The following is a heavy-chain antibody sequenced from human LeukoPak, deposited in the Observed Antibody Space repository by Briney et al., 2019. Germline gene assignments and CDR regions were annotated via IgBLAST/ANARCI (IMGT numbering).Heavy chain of an antibody. CDR3: ASSGDLPGVLVY. CDR2: ISYDGSNK. V-gene: IGHV3-30-3*01. D-gene: IGHD4-17*01. CDR1: GFTFSSYA. J-gene: IGHJ4*02. Sequence: GGSLRLSCAASGFTFSSYAMHWVRQAPGKGLEWVAVISYDGSNKYYADSVKGRFTISRDNSKNTLYLQMNSLRAEDTAVYYCASSGDLPGVLVYWGQGTLVTVSS.